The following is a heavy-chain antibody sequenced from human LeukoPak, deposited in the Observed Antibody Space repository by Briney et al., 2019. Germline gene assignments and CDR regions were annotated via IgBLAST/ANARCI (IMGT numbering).Heavy chain of an antibody. V-gene: IGHV1-2*02. D-gene: IGHD6-13*01. CDR3: ARALPTIAAAGNAFDI. Sequence: ASVKVSCKASGYTFTGYYTHWVRQAPGQGLAWMGWINPHTGGTIYAQKFQGRVAVTRDTSISTAYMDLSRLRSDDTAVYYCARALPTIAAAGNAFDIWGQGTMVTVSS. CDR1: GYTFTGYY. CDR2: INPHTGGT. J-gene: IGHJ3*02.